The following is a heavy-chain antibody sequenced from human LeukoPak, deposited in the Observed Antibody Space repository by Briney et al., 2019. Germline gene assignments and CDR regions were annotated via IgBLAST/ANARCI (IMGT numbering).Heavy chain of an antibody. D-gene: IGHD3-10*01. CDR3: ARGVGFGELLKAFDI. Sequence: SETLSLTCTVSGGSISSGSYYWSWIRQPAGKGLEWIGRIYTSGSTNYNPSLKSRVTISVDTSKNQFSLKLSSVTAADTAVYYCARGVGFGELLKAFDIWGQGTMVTVSS. CDR1: GGSISSGSYY. V-gene: IGHV4-61*02. CDR2: IYTSGST. J-gene: IGHJ3*02.